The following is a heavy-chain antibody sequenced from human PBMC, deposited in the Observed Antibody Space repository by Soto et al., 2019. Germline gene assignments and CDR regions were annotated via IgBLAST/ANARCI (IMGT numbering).Heavy chain of an antibody. J-gene: IGHJ6*02. V-gene: IGHV3-15*07. D-gene: IGHD1-20*01. CDR3: VNSGYYHGVDV. CDR2: IKSKTDGGTI. CDR1: GLTFTNAW. Sequence: EVQLVESGGGLGKPGGSLRLSCEASGLTFTNAWMTWVRQAPGKGLEWVGRIKSKTDGGTIDYAAPVKGRFSISRDDSKNTLYLQMNSLKTEDTAVYYCVNSGYYHGVDVWGQGTTVIASS.